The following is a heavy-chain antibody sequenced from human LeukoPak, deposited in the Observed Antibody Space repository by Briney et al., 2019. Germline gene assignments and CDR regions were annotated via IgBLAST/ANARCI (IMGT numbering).Heavy chain of an antibody. J-gene: IGHJ4*02. Sequence: SETLSLTCAVYGGSFSGYYWSWIRQPPGKGLEWIGEINLSGSTNYNPSLKSRVTISVDTSKNQFSLKLTSVTASDTAVYYCARPVRCSATTCTGPFDYWGQGTLVTVSS. CDR3: ARPVRCSATTCTGPFDY. CDR1: GGSFSGYY. CDR2: INLSGST. D-gene: IGHD6-19*01. V-gene: IGHV4-34*01.